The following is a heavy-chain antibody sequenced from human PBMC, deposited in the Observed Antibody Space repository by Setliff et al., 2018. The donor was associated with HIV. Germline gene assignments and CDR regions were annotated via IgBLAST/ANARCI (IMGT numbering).Heavy chain of an antibody. CDR2: IYNSGIT. J-gene: IGHJ3*02. CDR1: GASIRNYY. D-gene: IGHD4-17*01. Sequence: PSETLSLTCTVSGASIRNYYWSWVRQPPGKGLEWIGYIYNSGITNYNPSLESRVTISVDTSKNQFSLKVSSVTAADTAVYYCARGTTLNVVPDAFDIWGQGTMVTVSS. CDR3: ARGTTLNVVPDAFDI. V-gene: IGHV4-59*08.